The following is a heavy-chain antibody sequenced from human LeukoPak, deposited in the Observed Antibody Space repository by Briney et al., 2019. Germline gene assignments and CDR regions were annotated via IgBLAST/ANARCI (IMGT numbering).Heavy chain of an antibody. Sequence: SETLSLTCTVSGGSISSYYWSWIRQPPGKGLEWIGYIYYSGSTNYNPSLKNRVTISVDTSKNQFSLKLSSVTAADTAVYYCARHGAAGVVTRFDYWGQGTLVTVSS. J-gene: IGHJ4*02. CDR2: IYYSGST. CDR3: ARHGAAGVVTRFDY. D-gene: IGHD3-3*01. CDR1: GGSISSYY. V-gene: IGHV4-59*08.